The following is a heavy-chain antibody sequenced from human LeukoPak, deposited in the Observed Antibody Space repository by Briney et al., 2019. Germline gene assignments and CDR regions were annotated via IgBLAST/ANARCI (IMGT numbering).Heavy chain of an antibody. J-gene: IGHJ3*02. Sequence: AESLTLSCAAYGGTFSGYYWSWIRQPPGKGLEWIGEINHSGSTNYNASLKRRVTISVDTSKNQFCLKQSSVTAADTAVYYCARSRYMYAPISAFDIWGQGKMVTVSS. CDR2: INHSGST. CDR3: ARSRYMYAPISAFDI. V-gene: IGHV4-34*01. D-gene: IGHD2-8*01. CDR1: GGTFSGYY.